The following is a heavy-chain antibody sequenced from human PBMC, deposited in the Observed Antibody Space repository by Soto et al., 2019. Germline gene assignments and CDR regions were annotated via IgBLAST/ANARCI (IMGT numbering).Heavy chain of an antibody. Sequence: QVPLLQSGAEVKRPGSSVKVSCEASGGTFSSLGFTWVRQAPGQGLEWMGGIIPISGRTTFAQKFQGRVTITADESTRATTMELTTLTSDDTAMYYCATRGTQGRWLEFADYWGQGTLVTVSS. CDR2: IIPISGRT. V-gene: IGHV1-69*01. D-gene: IGHD5-12*01. J-gene: IGHJ4*02. CDR1: GGTFSSLG. CDR3: ATRGTQGRWLEFADY.